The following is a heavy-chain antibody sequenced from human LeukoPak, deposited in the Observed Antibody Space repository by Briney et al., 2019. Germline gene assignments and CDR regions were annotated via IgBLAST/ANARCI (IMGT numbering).Heavy chain of an antibody. D-gene: IGHD3-22*01. V-gene: IGHV1-2*02. CDR1: GYTFTDYY. Sequence: GASVKVSCKASGYTFTDYYLHWVRQAPGQGLEWMGWINPNSGGTNYAQKFQGRVTMTRDTSISTAYMELSRLRSDDTAVYYCARSGSSGPSAADYWGQGTLVTVSS. CDR3: ARSGSSGPSAADY. CDR2: INPNSGGT. J-gene: IGHJ4*02.